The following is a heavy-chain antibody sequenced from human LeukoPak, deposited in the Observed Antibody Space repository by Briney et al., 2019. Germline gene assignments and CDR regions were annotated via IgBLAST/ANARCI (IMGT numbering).Heavy chain of an antibody. Sequence: ASVKVSCKASGYTFTSYGISWVRQAPGQGLEWMGWISAYNGNTNYAQKLQGRVTMTRDMSTSTVYMELSSLRSEDTAVYYCAREGWQWLVHAFDIWGQGTMVTVSS. CDR2: ISAYNGNT. V-gene: IGHV1-18*01. D-gene: IGHD6-19*01. CDR3: AREGWQWLVHAFDI. J-gene: IGHJ3*02. CDR1: GYTFTSYG.